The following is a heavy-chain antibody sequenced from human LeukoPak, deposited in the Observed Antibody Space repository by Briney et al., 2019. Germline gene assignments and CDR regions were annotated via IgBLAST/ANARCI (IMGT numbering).Heavy chain of an antibody. J-gene: IGHJ4*02. D-gene: IGHD6-6*01. CDR1: GYTFTSYG. V-gene: IGHV1-18*01. CDR2: ISAYNGNT. CDR3: ARDLKGVAARAFDY. Sequence: GASVKVSCKASGYTFTSYGISWVRQAPGQGLEWMGWISAYNGNTNYAQKLQGRVTMTTDTSTSTAYMELSSLRSEDTAVYYCARDLKGVAARAFDYWGQGTLVTVSS.